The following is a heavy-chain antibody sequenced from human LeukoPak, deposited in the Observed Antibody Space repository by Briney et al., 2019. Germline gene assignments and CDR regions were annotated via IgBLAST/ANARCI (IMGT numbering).Heavy chain of an antibody. Sequence: PSEALSLTCTVPGDSITSYYWSWIRQPPGKVLEWIGYIYYSGSTNYNPSLKSRVTTSVDTSKNQFSLKLSSVTAADTAVYYCARRINYFDYWGQGILVTVSS. CDR2: IYYSGST. J-gene: IGHJ4*02. V-gene: IGHV4-59*08. CDR1: GDSITSYY. CDR3: ARRINYFDY. D-gene: IGHD2-15*01.